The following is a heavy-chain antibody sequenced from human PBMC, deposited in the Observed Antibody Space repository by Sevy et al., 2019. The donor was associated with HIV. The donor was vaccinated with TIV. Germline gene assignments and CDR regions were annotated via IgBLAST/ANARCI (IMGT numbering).Heavy chain of an antibody. D-gene: IGHD3-16*01. V-gene: IGHV3-23*01. CDR3: ARNLGSLYEYFDY. CDR2: ISGSGGST. CDR1: GFTFSSYA. J-gene: IGHJ4*02. Sequence: GGSLRLSCAASGFTFSSYAMSWVRQAPGKGLEWVSAISGSGGSTYYADSVKGRFTISRDNSKNTLYLQMNSLRAEDTAVYYCARNLGSLYEYFDYWGQGTLVTVSS.